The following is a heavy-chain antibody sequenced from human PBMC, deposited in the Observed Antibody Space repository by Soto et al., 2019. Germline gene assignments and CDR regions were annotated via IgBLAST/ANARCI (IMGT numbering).Heavy chain of an antibody. J-gene: IGHJ4*02. CDR1: GYTFTSYG. CDR3: ARRIWYYYDSSGYYHFDY. CDR2: ISAYNGNT. Sequence: ASVKVSCKASGYTFTSYGISWVRQAPGQGLEWMGWISAYNGNTNYAQKLQGRVTMTTDTSTSTAYMELRSLRSDDTAVYYCARRIWYYYDSSGYYHFDYWGQGTLVTV. D-gene: IGHD3-22*01. V-gene: IGHV1-18*01.